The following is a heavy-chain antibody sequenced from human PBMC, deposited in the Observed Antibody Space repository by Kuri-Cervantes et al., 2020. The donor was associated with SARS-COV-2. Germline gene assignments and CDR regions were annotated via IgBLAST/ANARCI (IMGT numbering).Heavy chain of an antibody. CDR3: ARDSITMVQGVTSDAFDI. D-gene: IGHD3-10*01. Sequence: GESLKISCAASGFTFSSYWMSWVRQAPGRGLEWVSYISSSGSTIYYADSVKGRFTISRDNAKNSLYLQMNSLRAEDTAVYYCARDSITMVQGVTSDAFDIWGQGTMVTVSS. V-gene: IGHV3-48*04. CDR1: GFTFSSYW. CDR2: ISSSGSTI. J-gene: IGHJ3*02.